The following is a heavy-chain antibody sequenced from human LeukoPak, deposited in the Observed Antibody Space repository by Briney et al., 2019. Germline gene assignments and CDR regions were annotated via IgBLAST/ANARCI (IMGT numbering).Heavy chain of an antibody. CDR2: ISAYNGNT. CDR1: GYTFTSYG. J-gene: IGHJ4*02. CDR3: ATARDRNSVYSSFDY. D-gene: IGHD5/OR15-5a*01. Sequence: GASVKVSCKASGYTFTSYGISWVRQAPGQGLEWMGWISAYNGNTNYAQKLQGRVTMTRDTSISTAYMELTSLRSDDTAVYYCATARDRNSVYSSFDYWGQGTLVTVSS. V-gene: IGHV1-18*01.